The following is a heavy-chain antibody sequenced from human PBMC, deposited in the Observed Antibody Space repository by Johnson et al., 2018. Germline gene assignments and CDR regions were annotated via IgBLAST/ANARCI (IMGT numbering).Heavy chain of an antibody. CDR1: GFTFDDYA. CDR3: AKAFSGGLHAFDI. D-gene: IGHD2-21*02. CDR2: ISWNSGSI. J-gene: IGHJ3*02. Sequence: VQLVQSGGGLVQPGGSLRLPCAASGFTFDDYAMHWVRQAPGKGLEWVSGISWNSGSIGYADSVKGRFTISRDNAKNSLYVQMNSLKAEDTALYYCAKAFSGGLHAFDIWGQGTMGTVSS. V-gene: IGHV3-9*01.